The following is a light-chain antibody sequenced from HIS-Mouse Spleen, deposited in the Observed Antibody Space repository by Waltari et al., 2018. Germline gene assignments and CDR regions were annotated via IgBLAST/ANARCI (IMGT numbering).Light chain of an antibody. CDR1: SSDVGSYNL. J-gene: IGLJ3*02. Sequence: QSALTQPASVSGSHGQSITISCTGTSSDVGSYNLVSWYQQHPGKAPKLMIYEGSKRTSGVSNRFSGSKSANTASLTISGLQAEDEADYSCCSYAGSSTWVFGGGTKLTVL. CDR3: CSYAGSSTWV. V-gene: IGLV2-23*01. CDR2: EGS.